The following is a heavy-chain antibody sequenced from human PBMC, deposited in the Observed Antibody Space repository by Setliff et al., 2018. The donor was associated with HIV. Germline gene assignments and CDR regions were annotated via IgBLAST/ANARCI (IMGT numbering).Heavy chain of an antibody. Sequence: PSETLSLTCTVSGGSVSTTNYYWSWIRQPPGKGLEWTGSIYHTGRTYYNRSLESRLTISIDKSQNQFSLPLTSVTAADTAVYFCGRGRSSWYNTEPYYFDLWGQGALVTVSS. D-gene: IGHD1-1*01. V-gene: IGHV4-39*07. CDR2: IYHTGRT. CDR1: GGSVSTTNYY. CDR3: GRGRSSWYNTEPYYFDL. J-gene: IGHJ4*02.